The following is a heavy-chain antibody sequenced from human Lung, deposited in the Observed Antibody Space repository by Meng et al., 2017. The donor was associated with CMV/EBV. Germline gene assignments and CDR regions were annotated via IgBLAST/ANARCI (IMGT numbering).Heavy chain of an antibody. V-gene: IGHV1-46*01. D-gene: IGHD3-16*01. Sequence: QGQLVQAGAEVTKAGASVKVSCKASGYTSTNYYMHWVRQAPGQGLEWMGIINTSVGYTSHAQKFQGRVTMTRDTSTGTVHMEVSSLRSADTAVYYCARASRVLGGFDYWGQGTLVTVSS. CDR1: GYTSTNYY. CDR2: INTSVGYT. J-gene: IGHJ4*02. CDR3: ARASRVLGGFDY.